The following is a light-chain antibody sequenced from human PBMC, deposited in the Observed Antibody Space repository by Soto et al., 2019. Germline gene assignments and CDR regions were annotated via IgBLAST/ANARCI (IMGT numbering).Light chain of an antibody. CDR3: QQYHTYRT. CDR2: DTF. Sequence: DIQMTQSPSSLSASVGDRVSITCRASQSISSWLAWYQQKPGKAPKLLMFDTFSLESGVPSRFSGSGSGTEFTLTISSLQPDDFATYYCQQYHTYRTFGQGTKVDIK. CDR1: QSISSW. J-gene: IGKJ1*01. V-gene: IGKV1-5*01.